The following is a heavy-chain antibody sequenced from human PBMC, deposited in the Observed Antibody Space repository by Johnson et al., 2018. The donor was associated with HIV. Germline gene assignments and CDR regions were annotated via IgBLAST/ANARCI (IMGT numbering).Heavy chain of an antibody. V-gene: IGHV3-30*14. CDR3: ARGCGAYCGGDCLMTFDI. D-gene: IGHD2-21*02. CDR1: GFTFSSYA. J-gene: IGHJ3*02. CDR2: ISYDGSNK. Sequence: QVQLVESGGGVVQPGRSLRLSCAASGFTFSSYAMHWVRQAPGKGLEWVAVISYDGSNKYYADSVKGRFIIPRDNSKSTLYLQLNSLRAEDTGIYYCARGCGAYCGGDCLMTFDIWVQGTMVTVSP.